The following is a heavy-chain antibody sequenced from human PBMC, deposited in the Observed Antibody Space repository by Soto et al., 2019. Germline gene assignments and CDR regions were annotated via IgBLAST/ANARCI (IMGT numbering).Heavy chain of an antibody. V-gene: IGHV1-3*05. CDR1: GYTFTSYA. Sequence: QVQLVQSGAEEKKPGASVKVSCKASGYTFTSYAMHWVRQAPGQRLEWMGWINAGNGNTKYSQKFQGRVTITRDTSASTAYMELSSLRSEDTAVYYCARFGWDFWIGLNYYYYGMDVWGQGTTVTVSS. J-gene: IGHJ6*02. CDR3: ARFGWDFWIGLNYYYYGMDV. D-gene: IGHD3-3*01. CDR2: INAGNGNT.